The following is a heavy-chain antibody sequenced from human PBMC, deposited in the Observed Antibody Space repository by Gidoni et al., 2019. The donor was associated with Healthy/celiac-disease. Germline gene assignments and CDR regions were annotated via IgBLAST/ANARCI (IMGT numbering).Heavy chain of an antibody. CDR2: SSGSGGST. CDR1: GFTFSSYA. D-gene: IGHD6-6*01. Sequence: EVQLLESGGGLVQPGGSLRLSCAAAGFTFSSYAMSWVRQAPGKGLEWVSASSGSGGSTYYADSVKGRFTISRDNSKNTLYLQMNSLRAEDTAVYYCAKDPGIAARPQGFDYWGQGTLVTVSS. V-gene: IGHV3-23*01. CDR3: AKDPGIAARPQGFDY. J-gene: IGHJ4*02.